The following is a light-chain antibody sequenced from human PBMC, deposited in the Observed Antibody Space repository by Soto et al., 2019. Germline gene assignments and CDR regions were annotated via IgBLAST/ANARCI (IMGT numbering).Light chain of an antibody. J-gene: IGLJ2*01. CDR2: DNN. CDR1: RSNIGAGFD. CDR3: QSYDGSLSGPVV. Sequence: QSVLTQPPSVSGAPGQRATISCTGTRSNIGAGFDVHWYQQLPGTAPKLLIYDNNNRPSGVPDRVSGSKSGTSASLAITGLQAEDEADYYCQSYDGSLSGPVVFGGGTQLTVL. V-gene: IGLV1-40*01.